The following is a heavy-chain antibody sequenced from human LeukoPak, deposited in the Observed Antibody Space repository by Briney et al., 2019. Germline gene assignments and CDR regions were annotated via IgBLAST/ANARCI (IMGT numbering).Heavy chain of an antibody. CDR2: ISYDGSNK. Sequence: GGSLRLSCAASGFTFSSYAMHWVRQAPGKGLEWVAVISYDGSNKYYADSVKGRFTISRDNSKNTLYLQMNSLRAEDTAVYYCARDSSSSWPVLKYFFDYWGQGTLVTVSS. CDR3: ARDSSSSWPVLKYFFDY. V-gene: IGHV3-30-3*01. J-gene: IGHJ4*02. CDR1: GFTFSSYA. D-gene: IGHD6-13*01.